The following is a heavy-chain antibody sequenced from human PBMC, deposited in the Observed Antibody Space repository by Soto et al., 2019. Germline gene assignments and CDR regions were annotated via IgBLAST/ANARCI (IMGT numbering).Heavy chain of an antibody. Sequence: QVQLQESGPGLVKPSETLSLTCTVSGDSISRYYWSWIRLSPGKGLEWIGYIYYSGETNYNPSVKSRVTISVDRTKNQFSLKLSSVTAADTAVYYCARDQGVEFLKGSCMDVWGQRTTVTVSS. CDR2: IYYSGET. D-gene: IGHD3-10*01. V-gene: IGHV4-59*01. CDR1: GDSISRYY. CDR3: ARDQGVEFLKGSCMDV. J-gene: IGHJ6*02.